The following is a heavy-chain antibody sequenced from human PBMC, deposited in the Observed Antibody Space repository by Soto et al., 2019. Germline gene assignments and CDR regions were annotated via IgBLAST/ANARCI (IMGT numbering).Heavy chain of an antibody. CDR2: ISSSSSYI. J-gene: IGHJ4*02. D-gene: IGHD3-3*01. CDR3: ARGELRFLEWLPPLDY. CDR1: GFTFSSYS. Sequence: GGSLRLYCAASGFTFSSYSMNWVRQAPGKGLEWVSSISSSSSYIYYADSVKGRFTISRDNAKNSLYLQMNSLRAEDTAVYYCARGELRFLEWLPPLDYWGQGTLVTVSS. V-gene: IGHV3-21*01.